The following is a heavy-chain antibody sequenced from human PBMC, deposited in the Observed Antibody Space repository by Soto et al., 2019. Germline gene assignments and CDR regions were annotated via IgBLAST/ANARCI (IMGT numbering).Heavy chain of an antibody. CDR1: GYTFVSYG. V-gene: IGHV1-18*01. CDR2: IAAYNGYT. J-gene: IGHJ6*02. CDR3: AGGLGSGTYDGMDV. D-gene: IGHD6-19*01. Sequence: QVQLVQSGVEVKKPGASVKVSCKASGYTFVSYGISWVRQAPGQGPEWMGWIAAYNGYTKYAQNVQGRVTMTIDPSTIRAFMEVRSLRPDDTAVYYCAGGLGSGTYDGMDVWGQGPTVTV.